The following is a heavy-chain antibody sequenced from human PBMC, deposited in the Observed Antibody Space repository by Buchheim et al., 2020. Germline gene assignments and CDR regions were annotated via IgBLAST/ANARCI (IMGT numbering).Heavy chain of an antibody. CDR1: GFTFSNAW. CDR2: IKSKTDGGTT. J-gene: IGHJ4*02. D-gene: IGHD6-6*01. Sequence: EVQLVESGGGLVKPGGSLRLSCAASGFTFSNAWMNWVRQAPGKGLEWVGLIKSKTDGGTTDYAAPVKGRFTISRDDSKNTLYLQMNSLKAEDTAVYYCTKVSYLPLNYSSSAMDYWGQGTL. CDR3: TKVSYLPLNYSSSAMDY. V-gene: IGHV3-15*07.